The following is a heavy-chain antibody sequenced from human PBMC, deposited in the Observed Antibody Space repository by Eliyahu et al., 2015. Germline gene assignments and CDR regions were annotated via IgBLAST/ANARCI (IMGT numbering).Heavy chain of an antibody. CDR2: INPNSGGT. Sequence: QVQLVQSGAEVKKPGASVKVSCKASGYXXTGYYMHWVRQAPGQGLEWMGXINPNSGGTNYAQKFQGWVTMTRDTSISTAYMELSRLRSDDTAVYYCARDTRSSGYPLLFDYWGQGTLVTVSS. CDR1: GYXXTGYY. J-gene: IGHJ4*02. V-gene: IGHV1-2*04. D-gene: IGHD3-22*01. CDR3: ARDTRSSGYPLLFDY.